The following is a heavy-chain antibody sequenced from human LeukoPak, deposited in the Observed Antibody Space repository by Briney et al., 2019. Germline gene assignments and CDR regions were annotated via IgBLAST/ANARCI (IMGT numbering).Heavy chain of an antibody. CDR3: ARHGYSSSWYKNWFDP. Sequence: SETLSLTCTVSGGSLSSNSYYWVWIRQPPGKGLEWIGCIYYSGSTYYNPSLKSRVTISVDTSKNQFSLKLRSVTAADTAVYYCARHGYSSSWYKNWFDPWGQGTLVTVSS. J-gene: IGHJ5*02. D-gene: IGHD6-13*01. CDR2: IYYSGST. CDR1: GGSLSSNSYY. V-gene: IGHV4-39*01.